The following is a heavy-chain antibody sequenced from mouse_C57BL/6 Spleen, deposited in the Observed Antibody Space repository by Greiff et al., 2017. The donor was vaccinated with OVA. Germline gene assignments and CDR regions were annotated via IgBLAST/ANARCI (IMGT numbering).Heavy chain of an antibody. D-gene: IGHD1-1*01. V-gene: IGHV1-62-2*01. CDR2: FYPAGGST. J-gene: IGHJ4*01. CDR3: AGDEDPYYCGSGSDCEMDY. CDR1: GYTFTEYT. Sequence: QVQLQQPGAELVKPGASVKLSCKASGYTFTEYTIHWVKQRPGQGLEWIGWFYPAGGSTQYNEKFKDKATLTADKSSSTAYMELSSLTSEDSAVYLCAGDEDPYYCGSGSDCEMDYWGQGTSVTVSS.